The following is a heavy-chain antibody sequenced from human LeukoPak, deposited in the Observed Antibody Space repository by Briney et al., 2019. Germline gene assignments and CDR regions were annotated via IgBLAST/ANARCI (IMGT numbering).Heavy chain of an antibody. CDR3: ARAGRAAAGTGDY. D-gene: IGHD6-13*01. J-gene: IGHJ4*02. CDR1: GGSISSGDYY. V-gene: IGHV4-30-4*08. CDR2: IYYSGST. Sequence: PSETLSLTCAVSGGSISSGDYYWSWIRQPPGKGLEWIGYIYYSGSTYYNPSLKSRVTISVDTSKNQFSLKLSSVTAADTALYYCARAGRAAAGTGDYWGQGTLVTVSS.